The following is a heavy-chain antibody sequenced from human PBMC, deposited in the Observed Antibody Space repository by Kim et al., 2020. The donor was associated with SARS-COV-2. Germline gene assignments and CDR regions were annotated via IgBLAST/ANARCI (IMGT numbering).Heavy chain of an antibody. D-gene: IGHD4-17*01. V-gene: IGHV1-2*02. CDR1: GYTFTDYY. Sequence: ASVKVSCKASGYTFTDYYIHWVRQAPGQGLEWMGWINPNSGGTNYAQKFQDRVTLTRDTSISTAYMELSRLRSDDTAVYYCAKAHTVTTANWFDPWGQGTLVTVSS. CDR2: INPNSGGT. J-gene: IGHJ5*02. CDR3: AKAHTVTTANWFDP.